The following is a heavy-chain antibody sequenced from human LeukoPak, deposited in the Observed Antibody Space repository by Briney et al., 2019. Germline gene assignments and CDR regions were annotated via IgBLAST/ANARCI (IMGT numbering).Heavy chain of an antibody. CDR1: GFTFSSYA. V-gene: IGHV3-23*01. J-gene: IGHJ4*02. CDR2: ISGSGGST. Sequence: PGGCLRLSCAASGFTFSSYAMSWVRQAPGKGLEWVSAISGSGGSTYYADSVKGRFTISRDNSKNTLYLQMNTLRAGDTAVYSCAKNGRGYSSDYFDYWGQGTVVTVSS. CDR3: AKNGRGYSSDYFDY. D-gene: IGHD5-18*01.